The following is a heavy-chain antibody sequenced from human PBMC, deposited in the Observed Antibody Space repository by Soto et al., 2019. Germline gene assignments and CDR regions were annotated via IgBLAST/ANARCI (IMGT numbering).Heavy chain of an antibody. D-gene: IGHD6-13*01. CDR1: GYTFTGCY. V-gene: IGHV1-2*02. J-gene: IGHJ6*02. CDR2: NNPNSGGK. CDR3: ASSCLGGSSCSSFYCSNWMDV. Sequence: ASVNVSCQASGYTFTGCYMYWVRQAPGQGLEGMGWNNPNSGGKNDAHKFQGTVPRTRNTSISTAYMELSRLRSDDTAVYSCASSCLGGSSCSSFYCSNWMDVWGQGTTVTVSS.